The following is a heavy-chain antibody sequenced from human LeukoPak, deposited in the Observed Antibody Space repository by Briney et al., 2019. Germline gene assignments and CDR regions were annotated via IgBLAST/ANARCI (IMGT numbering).Heavy chain of an antibody. CDR2: ISSSSSTI. Sequence: PGGSLRLFCAASGFTFSSYSMNWVRQAPGKGLEWVSYISSSSSTIYYADSVKGRFTISRDNAKNSLYLQMNSLRAEDTAVYYCAREGWGYYFDYWGQGTLVTVSS. CDR3: AREGWGYYFDY. V-gene: IGHV3-48*01. J-gene: IGHJ4*02. D-gene: IGHD3-16*01. CDR1: GFTFSSYS.